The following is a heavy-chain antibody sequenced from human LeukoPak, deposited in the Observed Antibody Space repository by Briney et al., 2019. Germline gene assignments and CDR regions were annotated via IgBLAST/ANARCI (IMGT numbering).Heavy chain of an antibody. CDR2: INPNSGGT. CDR3: ARDKGYGDYEWDY. V-gene: IGHV1-2*02. J-gene: IGHJ4*02. Sequence: ASVKVSCKASGYTFTSYGISWVRQAPGQGLEWMGWINPNSGGTNYAQKFQGRVTMTRDTSISTAYMELSRLRSDDTAVYYCARDKGYGDYEWDYWGQGTLVTVSS. CDR1: GYTFTSYG. D-gene: IGHD4-17*01.